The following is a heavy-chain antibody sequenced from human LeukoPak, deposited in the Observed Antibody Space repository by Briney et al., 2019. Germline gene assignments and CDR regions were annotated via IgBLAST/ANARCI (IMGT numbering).Heavy chain of an antibody. J-gene: IGHJ4*02. CDR3: ASRNDILTGYVFDF. V-gene: IGHV4-39*01. CDR2: IYYSGST. D-gene: IGHD3-9*01. Sequence: SETLSLTCTVSGGSVSSSIYYWGWIRQPPGRGLEWIGSIYYSGSTSYNPSLKIRVTISVDTSKNQFSLKLTSVTAADTAVYYCASRNDILTGYVFDFWGQGTLVTVSS. CDR1: GGSVSSSIYY.